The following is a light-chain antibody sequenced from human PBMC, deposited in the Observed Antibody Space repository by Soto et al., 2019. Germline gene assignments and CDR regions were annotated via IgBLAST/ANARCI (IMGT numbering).Light chain of an antibody. CDR1: QSISNY. CDR3: QQFNNYPLT. V-gene: IGKV1D-13*01. Sequence: IQMTQSPSSLSASVGDRVTITCRASQSISNYLNWYQQKPGKAPKLLIYDASSLESGVPSRFSGSGSGTDFTLTISSLQPEDFATYYCQQFNNYPLTFGGGTKVDIK. J-gene: IGKJ4*01. CDR2: DAS.